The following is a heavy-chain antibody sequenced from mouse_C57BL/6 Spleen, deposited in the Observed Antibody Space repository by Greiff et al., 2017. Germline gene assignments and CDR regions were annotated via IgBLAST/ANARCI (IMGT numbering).Heavy chain of an antibody. CDR3: ARDYYGSRGYAMDY. CDR2: INYDGSST. CDR1: GFTFSDYY. Sequence: EVQLVESEGGLVQPGSSMKLSCTASGFTFSDYYMAWVRQVPEKGLEWVANINYDGSSTYYLDSLKSRFIISRDNAKNSLYLQMSSLKSEDTATYYCARDYYGSRGYAMDYWGQGTSVTVSS. D-gene: IGHD1-1*01. V-gene: IGHV5-16*01. J-gene: IGHJ4*01.